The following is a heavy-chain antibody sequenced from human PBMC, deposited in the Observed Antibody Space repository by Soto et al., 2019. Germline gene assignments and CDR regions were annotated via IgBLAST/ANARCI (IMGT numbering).Heavy chain of an antibody. CDR3: ARDRDDYGSGNYYNRIDF. CDR2: IIPIFGTP. J-gene: IGHJ4*02. V-gene: IGHV1-69*01. CDR1: GGIFSTYA. D-gene: IGHD3-10*01. Sequence: QVQLVQSGAEVKKPGSSVKVSCKASGGIFSTYAISWLRRAPGQGLEWMGGIIPIFGTPNYAQRFQGRVTITADESTSTAYMELSRLRSEDTAGYYCARDRDDYGSGNYYNRIDFWGQGALVTVSS.